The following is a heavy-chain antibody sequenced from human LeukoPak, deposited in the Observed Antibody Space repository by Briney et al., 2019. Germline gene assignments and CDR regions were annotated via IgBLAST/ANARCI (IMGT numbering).Heavy chain of an antibody. J-gene: IGHJ4*02. D-gene: IGHD3-22*01. CDR1: GFTFSSYT. Sequence: GGSLRLSCAASGFTFSSYTMSWVRRAPGKGLEWVSVIYSGGSTYYADSVKGRFTISRDNSKNTLYLQMNSLRAEDTAVYYCASRITMITNWGQGTLVTVSS. CDR3: ASRITMITN. CDR2: IYSGGST. V-gene: IGHV3-53*01.